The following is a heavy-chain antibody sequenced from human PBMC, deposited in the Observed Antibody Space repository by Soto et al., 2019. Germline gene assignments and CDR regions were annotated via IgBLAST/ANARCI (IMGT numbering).Heavy chain of an antibody. CDR3: AAAEGGPMAGAY. CDR1: GFTFTSSA. J-gene: IGHJ4*02. Sequence: GASVKVSCKASGFTFTSSAVQWVRQARGQRLEWIGWIVVGSGNTNYAQKFQERVTITRDMSASTAYMELSSLRSEDTAVYYCAAAEGGPMAGAYWGQGTLVTVSS. V-gene: IGHV1-58*01. D-gene: IGHD6-19*01. CDR2: IVVGSGNT.